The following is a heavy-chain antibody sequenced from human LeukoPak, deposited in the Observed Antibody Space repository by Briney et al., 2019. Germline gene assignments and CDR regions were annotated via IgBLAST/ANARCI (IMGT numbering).Heavy chain of an antibody. CDR3: AREQPPIYYYGSGSYYNY. CDR2: IYYSGNT. Sequence: PSETLSLTCTVSGVSISSSNSYWGWIRQPPGKGLEWIGRIYYSGNTYYNASLKSQVSISIDTSKNQFSLKLPSVTAADTAVYYCAREQPPIYYYGSGSYYNYWGQGTLVTVSS. CDR1: GVSISSSNSY. D-gene: IGHD3-10*01. V-gene: IGHV4-39*02. J-gene: IGHJ4*02.